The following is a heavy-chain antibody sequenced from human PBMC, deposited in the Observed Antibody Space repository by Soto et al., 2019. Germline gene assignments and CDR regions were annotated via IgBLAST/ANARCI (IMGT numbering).Heavy chain of an antibody. CDR1: GGSFSGYY. V-gene: IGHV4-34*01. CDR2: INHSEST. CDR3: RIGILGGDAIVVVPAAITTFDY. Sequence: SETLSLTCAVYGGSFSGYYWSWIRQPPGKGLEWIGEINHSESTNYNPSLKSRVTISVDTSKNQFSLKLSSVTAADTAVYNCRIGILGGDAIVVVPAAITTFDYWGQGTLVTVSS. D-gene: IGHD2-2*02. J-gene: IGHJ4*02.